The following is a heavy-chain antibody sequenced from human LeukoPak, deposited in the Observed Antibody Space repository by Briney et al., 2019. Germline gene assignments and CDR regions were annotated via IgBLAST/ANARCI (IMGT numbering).Heavy chain of an antibody. CDR1: GFTVSSNY. CDR2: IYSGGST. V-gene: IGHV3-53*01. D-gene: IGHD1-26*01. J-gene: IGHJ4*02. CDR3: ARDHGYSGLDY. Sequence: GGSLRLSCAASGFTVSSNYMSWVCQAPGKGLEWVSVIYSGGSTYYADSVKGRFTISRDNSKNTLYLQMNSLRAEDTAVYYCARDHGYSGLDYWGQGTLVTVSS.